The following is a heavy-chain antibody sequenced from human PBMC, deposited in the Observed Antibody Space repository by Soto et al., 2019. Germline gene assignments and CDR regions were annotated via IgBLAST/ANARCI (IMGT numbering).Heavy chain of an antibody. V-gene: IGHV1-69*12. J-gene: IGHJ6*02. Sequence: QVQLVQSGAEVKKPGSSVKVSCKSSGGTFSNYGFSWVRQAPGQGLECMGVIVPIFGAEHPQKFQGRVTITADESKNRVFMERRGLRSEATAVYYWARGGSDYEGSGYYQGHVWGQGTTVTVSS. CDR1: GGTFSNYG. D-gene: IGHD3-22*01. CDR3: ARGGSDYEGSGYYQGHV. CDR2: IVPIFGA.